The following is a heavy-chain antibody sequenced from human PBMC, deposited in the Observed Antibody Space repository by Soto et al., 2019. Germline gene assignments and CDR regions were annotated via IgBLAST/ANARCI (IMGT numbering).Heavy chain of an antibody. CDR3: ARLAVTTCLGAPDYCYGMDV. Sequence: QVQLVQSGAEVKKPGSSVKVSCKASGGTFSSYAISWVRQAPGQGLEWMGGIIPIFGTANYAQKFQGRVTITADESTSTAYMELSSLRSEDTAVYYCARLAVTTCLGAPDYCYGMDVWGQGTTVTVSS. CDR1: GGTFSSYA. D-gene: IGHD4-17*01. V-gene: IGHV1-69*12. J-gene: IGHJ6*02. CDR2: IIPIFGTA.